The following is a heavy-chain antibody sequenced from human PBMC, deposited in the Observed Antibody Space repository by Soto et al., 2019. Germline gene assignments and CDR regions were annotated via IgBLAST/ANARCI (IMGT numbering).Heavy chain of an antibody. J-gene: IGHJ4*02. CDR3: ATSHYSDSSGAFYDY. V-gene: IGHV3-23*01. Sequence: EVQLLESGGGLVQPGGSLSLSCAASDFTFNNYAMSWVRQAPGNGLEWVSGIGGSGRTTYYADSVKGRFTISRDNSNNTLFLQMNRRRAEDTAVYYCATSHYSDSSGAFYDYWGQGTLLTVSS. CDR2: IGGSGRTT. D-gene: IGHD3-22*01. CDR1: DFTFNNYA.